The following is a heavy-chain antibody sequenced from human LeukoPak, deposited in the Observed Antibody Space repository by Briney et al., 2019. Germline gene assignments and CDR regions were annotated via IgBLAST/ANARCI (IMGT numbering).Heavy chain of an antibody. Sequence: GGSLRLSCAASGFTFSSYSMNWVRQAPGKGLEWVSSISSSSSYMYYADSVKGRFTISRDNAKNSLYLQMNSLRAEDTAVYYCLTMLGIAVSDYWGQGTLVTVSS. J-gene: IGHJ4*02. CDR2: ISSSSSYM. D-gene: IGHD6-19*01. CDR1: GFTFSSYS. V-gene: IGHV3-21*01. CDR3: LTMLGIAVSDY.